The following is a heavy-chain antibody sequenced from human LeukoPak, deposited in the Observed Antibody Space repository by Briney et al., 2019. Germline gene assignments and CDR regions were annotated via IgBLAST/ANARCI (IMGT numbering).Heavy chain of an antibody. Sequence: PSETLSLTCAVSGGSISGSSYFWGWIRQPPGKGLEGIGSIYYSGNTYYNPSLKSRVTISVDTSKNQFSLKLSSVTAADTAVYYCARLKEGIDYWGQGTLVTVSS. CDR1: GGSISGSSYF. D-gene: IGHD3-10*01. J-gene: IGHJ4*02. CDR3: ARLKEGIDY. V-gene: IGHV4-39*01. CDR2: IYYSGNT.